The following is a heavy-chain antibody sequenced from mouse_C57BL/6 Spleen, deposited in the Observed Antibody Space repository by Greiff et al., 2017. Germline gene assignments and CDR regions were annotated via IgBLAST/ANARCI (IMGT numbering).Heavy chain of an antibody. Sequence: EVHLVESGGGLVKPGGSLKLSCAASGFTFSSYAMSWVRQTPEKRLEWVATISDGGSYTYYPDNVKGRFTISRDNAKNNLYLQMSHLKSEDTAMYYCARDPNWDYWGQGTTLTVSS. CDR3: ARDPNWDY. J-gene: IGHJ2*01. CDR2: ISDGGSYT. CDR1: GFTFSSYA. V-gene: IGHV5-4*01. D-gene: IGHD4-1*01.